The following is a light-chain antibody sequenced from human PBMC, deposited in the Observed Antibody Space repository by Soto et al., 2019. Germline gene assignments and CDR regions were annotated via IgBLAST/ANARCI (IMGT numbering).Light chain of an antibody. CDR1: SSDVGGYNY. V-gene: IGLV2-14*01. Sequence: QSALTQPASVSGSPGQSITISCTGTSSDVGGYNYVSWYQQHPGKAPKLMIYDVSNRPSGVSNRFSGSKSGNTASLTISGLQAEDEADYYRSSYTSSSRGVFGGGTKLTVL. CDR3: SSYTSSSRGV. CDR2: DVS. J-gene: IGLJ2*01.